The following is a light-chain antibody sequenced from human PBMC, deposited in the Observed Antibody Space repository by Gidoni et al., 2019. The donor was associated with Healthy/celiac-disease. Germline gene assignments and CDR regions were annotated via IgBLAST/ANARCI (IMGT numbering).Light chain of an antibody. CDR1: QSMSIW. Sequence: DIQMTKAPSSLSASVGDRVTNTCRASQSMSIWLAWYQQKPGKATKLLIYKASSLESGFPSRLSGSGSWTEFTLTISSLQPDDFATYYCQGESSFXQXTKLEIK. CDR2: KAS. J-gene: IGKJ2*04. CDR3: QGESS. V-gene: IGKV1-5*03.